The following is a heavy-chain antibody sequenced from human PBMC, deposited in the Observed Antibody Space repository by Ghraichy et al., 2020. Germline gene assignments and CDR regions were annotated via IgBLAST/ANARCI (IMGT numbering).Heavy chain of an antibody. D-gene: IGHD6-19*01. CDR3: VNGWNFDQ. V-gene: IGHV3-64D*06. CDR2: INVDGYET. J-gene: IGHJ4*02. CDR1: GFSFSSYS. Sequence: GGSLRLACSASGFSFSSYSMHWVRQAPGKGLEYASTINVDGYETYYADSVKGRFTISRDNSKNTLYLQMSSLTTDDTAVYYCVNGWNFDQWGQGTLVTVSS.